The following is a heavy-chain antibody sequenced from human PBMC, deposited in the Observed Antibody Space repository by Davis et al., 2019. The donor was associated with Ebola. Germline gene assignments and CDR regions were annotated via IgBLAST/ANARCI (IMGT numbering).Heavy chain of an antibody. CDR2: ISSSSSYI. V-gene: IGHV3-21*01. J-gene: IGHJ4*02. Sequence: GGSLRLSCAASGFTFSTYNMNWVRQAPGKGLEWVSCISSSSSYIYYADSVKGRFTISRDNSKNTLYLQMNSLRAEDTAVYYCRVSLAYCGGDCSLPDYWGQGTLVTVSS. CDR1: GFTFSTYN. CDR3: RVSLAYCGGDCSLPDY. D-gene: IGHD2-21*01.